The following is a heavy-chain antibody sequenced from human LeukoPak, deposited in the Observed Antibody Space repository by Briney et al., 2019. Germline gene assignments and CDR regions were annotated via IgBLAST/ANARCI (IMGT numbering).Heavy chain of an antibody. CDR3: ARFGDYGDYSFDY. V-gene: IGHV3-48*03. Sequence: GGSLRLSCAASGFTFSSYEMNWVRQAPGKGLEWVSYISSSGSTIYYADSAKGRFTISRDNAKNSLYLQMNSLRAEDTAVYYCARFGDYGDYSFDYWGQGTLVTVSS. CDR2: ISSSGSTI. D-gene: IGHD4-17*01. CDR1: GFTFSSYE. J-gene: IGHJ4*02.